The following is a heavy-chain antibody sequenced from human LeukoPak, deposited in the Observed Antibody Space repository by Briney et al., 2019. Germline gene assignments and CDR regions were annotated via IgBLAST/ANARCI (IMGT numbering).Heavy chain of an antibody. CDR2: ISDNGHVT. J-gene: IGHJ4*02. V-gene: IGHV3-23*01. CDR1: GFTFNNYA. CDR3: ANSRYCSSGSCYFDY. D-gene: IGHD2-15*01. Sequence: PGGSLRLSCAASGFTFNNYAMSWVRQAPGKGLEWVASISDNGHVTFYADSVKGRVTISRDNSRNTQRLQMDSLKVEDTAVYYCANSRYCSSGSCYFDYWGRGTLVTVSS.